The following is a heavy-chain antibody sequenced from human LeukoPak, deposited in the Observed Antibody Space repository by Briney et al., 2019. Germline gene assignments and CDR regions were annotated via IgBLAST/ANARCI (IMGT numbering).Heavy chain of an antibody. J-gene: IGHJ4*02. Sequence: SETLSLTCTVSGYSISSGYYWGWIRQPPGKGLEWIGSIYHGGSTYYNPSLKSRVTISVDTSKNQFSLKLSSVTAADTAVYYCARAGYNSGWYGFDYWGQGTLVTVSS. CDR2: IYHGGST. CDR3: ARAGYNSGWYGFDY. CDR1: GYSISSGYY. D-gene: IGHD6-19*01. V-gene: IGHV4-38-2*02.